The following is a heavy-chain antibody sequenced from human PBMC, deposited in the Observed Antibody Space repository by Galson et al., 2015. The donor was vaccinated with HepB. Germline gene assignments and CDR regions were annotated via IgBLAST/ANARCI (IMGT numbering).Heavy chain of an antibody. Sequence: SLRLSCAASGFTFSGSAMHWVRQASGKGLEWVGRIRSKANSYATAYAASVKGRFTISRDDSKNTAYLQMNSLKTEDTAVYYCTRSRQWLNDYWGQGTLVTVSS. J-gene: IGHJ4*02. CDR2: IRSKANSYAT. CDR3: TRSRQWLNDY. CDR1: GFTFSGSA. D-gene: IGHD6-19*01. V-gene: IGHV3-73*01.